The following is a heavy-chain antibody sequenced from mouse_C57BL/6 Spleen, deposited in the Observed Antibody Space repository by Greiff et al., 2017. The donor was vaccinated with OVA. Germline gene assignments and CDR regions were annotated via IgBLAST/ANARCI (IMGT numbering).Heavy chain of an antibody. CDR1: GYTFTDYY. D-gene: IGHD2-1*01. CDR3: ARERDGNYWYFDV. Sequence: EVKLQESGPVLVKPGASVKMSCKASGYTFTDYYMNWVKQSHGKSLEWIGVINPYNGGTSYNQKFKGKATLTVDKSSSTAYMELNSLTSEDSAVYYCARERDGNYWYFDVWGTGTTVTVSS. V-gene: IGHV1-19*01. J-gene: IGHJ1*03. CDR2: INPYNGGT.